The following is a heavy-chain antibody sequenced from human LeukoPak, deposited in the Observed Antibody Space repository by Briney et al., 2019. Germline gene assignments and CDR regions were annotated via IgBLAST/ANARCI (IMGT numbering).Heavy chain of an antibody. CDR2: LSWNSGNI. J-gene: IGHJ4*02. CDR1: GFTFDDYA. Sequence: GGSLRLSCAASGFTFDDYAMHWVRQAPGKGLEGVSGLSWNSGNIGYADSVKGRFTISRDNAKNSLYLQLHSLRADDTALYYCVKGRGAYYSSPLNYWGQGTLVTVSS. V-gene: IGHV3-9*01. CDR3: VKGRGAYYSSPLNY. D-gene: IGHD3-22*01.